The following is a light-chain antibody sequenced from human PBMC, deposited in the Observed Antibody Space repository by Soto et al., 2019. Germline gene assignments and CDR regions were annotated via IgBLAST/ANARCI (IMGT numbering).Light chain of an antibody. CDR3: SSYTSSNTLDV. J-gene: IGLJ1*01. CDR1: SSDVGGYNY. CDR2: EVS. V-gene: IGLV2-14*01. Sequence: QSPLTQPASVSGSPGQSITIPCTGTSSDVGGYNYVSWYQQHPGKAPKLMIYEVSNRPSGVSNRFSGSKSGNTASLTISGLQAEDEADYYCSSYTSSNTLDVFGTGTKVTVL.